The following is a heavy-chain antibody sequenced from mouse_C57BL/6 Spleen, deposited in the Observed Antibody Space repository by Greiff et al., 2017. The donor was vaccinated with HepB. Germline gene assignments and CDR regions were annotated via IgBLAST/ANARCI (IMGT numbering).Heavy chain of an antibody. CDR1: GYTFTDYY. D-gene: IGHD2-5*01. CDR2: IYPGSGNT. CDR3: ARSYSNSAMDY. Sequence: LVESGAELVRPGASVKLSCKASGYTFTDYYINWVKQRPGQGLEWIARIYPGSGNTYYNEKFKGKATLTAEKSSSTAYMQLSSLTSEDSAVYFCARSYSNSAMDYWGQGTSVTVSS. V-gene: IGHV1-76*01. J-gene: IGHJ4*01.